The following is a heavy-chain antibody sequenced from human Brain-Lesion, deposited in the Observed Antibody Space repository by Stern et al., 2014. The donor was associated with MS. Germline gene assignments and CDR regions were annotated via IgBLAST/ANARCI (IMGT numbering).Heavy chain of an antibody. CDR2: ITQDGSGD. Sequence: EDQLVESGGGLVQPGGSLRLSCAASGFTFSTYWMRWVRQAPGKGLEWVANITQDGSGDYYVAAMKGRYTVSRGSAKRSLYPQMSRLGAENRAVYYYTRDCDHGGCSLPYCYYGMDVWGQGTAVTVSS. V-gene: IGHV3-7*01. D-gene: IGHD2-15*01. J-gene: IGHJ6*02. CDR3: TRDCDHGGCSLPYCYYGMDV. CDR1: GFTFSTYW.